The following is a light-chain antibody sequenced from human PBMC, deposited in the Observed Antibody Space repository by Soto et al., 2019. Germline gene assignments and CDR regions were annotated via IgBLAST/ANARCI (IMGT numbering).Light chain of an antibody. J-gene: IGLJ2*01. V-gene: IGLV2-11*01. CDR3: SSYAGSYTLWA. Sequence: QSALTQPRSVSGSPGQSVAISCTGTSSDVGGYKYVSWYQQHPGKAPKLIIYDVSERPSGVPDRFSGSKSGNTASLTVSRLQAEDEADYYCSSYAGSYTLWAFGGGTKLTVL. CDR1: SSDVGGYKY. CDR2: DVS.